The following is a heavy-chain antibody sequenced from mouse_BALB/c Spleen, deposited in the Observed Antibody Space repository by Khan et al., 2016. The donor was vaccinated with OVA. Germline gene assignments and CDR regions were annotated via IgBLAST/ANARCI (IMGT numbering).Heavy chain of an antibody. CDR3: VRDGAYHRNDGWFAY. V-gene: IGHV1-4*01. J-gene: IGHJ3*01. CDR1: GYTFTSYT. CDR2: INPSNGYS. D-gene: IGHD2-14*01. Sequence: VQLQESGAELARPGASVKMSCKASGYTFTSYTIHWIKLRPGQGLEWIGYINPSNGYSNYNQKFKDKVTLTADKSSTTAYMQLSSLTSDDSAVYTCVRDGAYHRNDGWFAYWGLGTLVTVSA.